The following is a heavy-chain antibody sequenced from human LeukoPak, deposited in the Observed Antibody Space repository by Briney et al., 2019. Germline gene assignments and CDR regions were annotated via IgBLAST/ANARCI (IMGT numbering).Heavy chain of an antibody. J-gene: IGHJ4*02. CDR1: GFTFDDYA. D-gene: IGHD1-26*01. CDR2: ISYDGSNK. Sequence: HPGRSLRLSCAASGFTFDDYAIHWVRQAPGKGLEWVSIISYDGSNKYYADSVKGRFTISRDNSKNTLYLQMNSLRAEDTAVYCCATDHKLLSGAVIDYWGQGTLVTVSS. CDR3: ATDHKLLSGAVIDY. V-gene: IGHV3-30*04.